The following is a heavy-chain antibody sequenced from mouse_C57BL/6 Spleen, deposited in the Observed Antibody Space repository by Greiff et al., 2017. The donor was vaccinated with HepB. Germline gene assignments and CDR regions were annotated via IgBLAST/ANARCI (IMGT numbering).Heavy chain of an antibody. J-gene: IGHJ2*01. CDR3: VFITTVVASDY. D-gene: IGHD1-1*01. CDR2: IHPNSGST. CDR1: GYTFTSYW. V-gene: IGHV1-64*01. Sequence: VQLQQPGAELVKPGASVKLSCKASGYTFTSYWMHWVKQRPGQGLEWIGMIHPNSGSTNYNEKFKSKATLTVDKSSSTAYMQLSSLTSEDSAVYYCVFITTVVASDYWGQGTTLTVSS.